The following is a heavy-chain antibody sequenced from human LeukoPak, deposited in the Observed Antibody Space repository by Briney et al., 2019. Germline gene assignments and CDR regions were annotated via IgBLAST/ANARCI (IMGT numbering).Heavy chain of an antibody. V-gene: IGHV4-31*03. D-gene: IGHD2-21*01. J-gene: IGHJ6*02. Sequence: SQTLSLTCTVSGGSISSGGYYWSWIRQHPGKGLEWIGYLYYTGTTYYNPSLKSRIIISVDTSKAQFSLRLSSVSAADTAIYYCARDLGVRGMDVWGQGTTVTVSS. CDR1: GGSISSGGYY. CDR2: LYYTGTT. CDR3: ARDLGVRGMDV.